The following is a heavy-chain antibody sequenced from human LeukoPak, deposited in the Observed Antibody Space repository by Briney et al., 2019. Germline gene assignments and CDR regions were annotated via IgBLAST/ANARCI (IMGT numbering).Heavy chain of an antibody. Sequence: PGGSLRLSCAASGFTFINYWMSWVRQAPGKGLEWVANMKQDGSVKYYADSMKGRFTISRDNAKNSLYLQMSGLRAVDTAVYFCARIGYSSSSFDYWGQGVLVTVYS. CDR1: GFTFINYW. D-gene: IGHD6-6*01. CDR3: ARIGYSSSSFDY. V-gene: IGHV3-7*03. CDR2: MKQDGSVK. J-gene: IGHJ4*02.